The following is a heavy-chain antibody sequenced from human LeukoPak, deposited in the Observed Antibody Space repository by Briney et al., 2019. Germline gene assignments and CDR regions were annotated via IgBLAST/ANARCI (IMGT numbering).Heavy chain of an antibody. CDR2: NNPNSGGT. D-gene: IGHD1-1*01. J-gene: IGHJ4*02. V-gene: IGHV1-2*02. CDR3: ARDELFDY. CDR1: GYTFTGYY. Sequence: EASVKVSCEASGYTFTGYYMHWVRQAPGQRLEWMGWNNPNSGGTNYAQKFQGRVTMTRDTSISTAYMELSTLRPDDTAVYYCARDELFDYWGQGTLVTVSS.